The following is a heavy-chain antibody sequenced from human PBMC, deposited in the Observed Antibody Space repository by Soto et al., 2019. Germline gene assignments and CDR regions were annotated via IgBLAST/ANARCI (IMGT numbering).Heavy chain of an antibody. Sequence: GGSLRLSCAASGFTFSSYAMSWVRQAPGKGLEWVSAISGSGGSTYYVDSVKGRFTISRDNSKNTLYLQMNSLRAEDTAVYYCAKSLAGYCSGGSCHQFDYWGQGTLVTVSS. CDR1: GFTFSSYA. CDR3: AKSLAGYCSGGSCHQFDY. CDR2: ISGSGGST. V-gene: IGHV3-23*01. D-gene: IGHD2-15*01. J-gene: IGHJ4*02.